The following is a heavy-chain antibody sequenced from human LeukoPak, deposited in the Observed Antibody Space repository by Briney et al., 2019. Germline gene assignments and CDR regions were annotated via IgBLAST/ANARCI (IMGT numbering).Heavy chain of an antibody. CDR1: GGTFSSYA. J-gene: IGHJ4*02. D-gene: IGHD3-3*01. Sequence: ASVKVSCKASGGTFSSYAISWVRQAPGQGLEWMGGIIPIFGTANYAQKFQGRVTITADKSTSTAYMELSSLRSEDTAVYYCAREGRLEWLLGGEGYFDYWGQGTLVTVSS. V-gene: IGHV1-69*06. CDR2: IIPIFGTA. CDR3: AREGRLEWLLGGEGYFDY.